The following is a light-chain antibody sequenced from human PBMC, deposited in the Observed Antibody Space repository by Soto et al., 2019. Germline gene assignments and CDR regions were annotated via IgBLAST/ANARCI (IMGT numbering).Light chain of an antibody. CDR2: GAS. CDR1: QSVSSSY. J-gene: IGKJ4*01. V-gene: IGKV3-20*01. CDR3: QQYGSSPLT. Sequence: EIVLTQSPGTLSLSPGERATISCRASQSVSSSYLAWYQQKTGQAPRLLIYGASSRATGIPDRFSGSGSGTVFTLTISRLEPEDFAVYYCQQYGSSPLTFGGGTKVDIK.